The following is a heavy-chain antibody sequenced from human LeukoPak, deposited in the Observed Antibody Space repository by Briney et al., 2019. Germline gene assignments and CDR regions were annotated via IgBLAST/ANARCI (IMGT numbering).Heavy chain of an antibody. CDR2: INHSGST. CDR1: GGSFSGYY. Sequence: SETLSLTCAVYGGSFSGYYWSWIRQPPGKGLEWIGEINHSGSTNYNPSLKSRVTISVDTSKNQFSLKLSSVTAADTAVYYCSYGSGSHFDYWGQGTLVTVSS. V-gene: IGHV4-34*01. J-gene: IGHJ4*02. CDR3: SYGSGSHFDY. D-gene: IGHD3-10*01.